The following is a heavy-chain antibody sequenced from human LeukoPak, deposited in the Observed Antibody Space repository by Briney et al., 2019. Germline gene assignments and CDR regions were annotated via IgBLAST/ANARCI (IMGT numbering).Heavy chain of an antibody. D-gene: IGHD3-22*01. CDR1: GYTFTGYY. CDR2: INPNSGDT. Sequence: GASVKVSCKTSGYTFTGYYVHWVRQAPGQGLEWMGRINPNSGDTNYAQKFQGRVTMTRDTSISTAYMELSRLRSDDTAVYYCARDGEYYDSSGSYFDYWGQGTLVTVSS. V-gene: IGHV1-2*06. J-gene: IGHJ4*02. CDR3: ARDGEYYDSSGSYFDY.